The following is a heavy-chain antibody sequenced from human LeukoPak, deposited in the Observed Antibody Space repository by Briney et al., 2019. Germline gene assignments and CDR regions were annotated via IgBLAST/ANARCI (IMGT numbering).Heavy chain of an antibody. CDR1: GYTFTSYG. Sequence: ASVKVSCKASGYTFTSYGISWARQAPGQGLEWMGWISAYNGNTNYAQKLQGRVTMTTDTSTSTAYMELRSLRSDDTAVYYCARFAYKGVLWLRVYYYYYGMDVWGQGTTVTVSS. D-gene: IGHD5-18*01. J-gene: IGHJ6*02. CDR3: ARFAYKGVLWLRVYYYYYGMDV. V-gene: IGHV1-18*01. CDR2: ISAYNGNT.